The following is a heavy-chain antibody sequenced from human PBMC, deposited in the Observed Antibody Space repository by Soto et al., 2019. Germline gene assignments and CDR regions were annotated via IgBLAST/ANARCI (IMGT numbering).Heavy chain of an antibody. Sequence: GASVKVSCKASGYTCTSYAMHWVRQAPGQRLEWMGWINAGNGNTKYSQKFQGRVTITRDTSASTAYMELSSLRSEDTAVYYCARGIVGYCSSTSCYYWFDPWGQGTLVTVSS. D-gene: IGHD2-2*01. J-gene: IGHJ5*02. CDR3: ARGIVGYCSSTSCYYWFDP. V-gene: IGHV1-3*01. CDR2: INAGNGNT. CDR1: GYTCTSYA.